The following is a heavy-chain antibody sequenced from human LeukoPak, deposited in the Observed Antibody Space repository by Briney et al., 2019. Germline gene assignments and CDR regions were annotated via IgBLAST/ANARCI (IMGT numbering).Heavy chain of an antibody. CDR1: GGSISSSSYY. Sequence: SETLSLTCTVSGGSISSSSYYWGWIRQPPGKGLEWIGSIYYSGGTYYNPSLKSRVTISVDTSKNQFSLKLSSVTAADTAVYYCASLPRRWGGLRSRLDYWGQGTLVTVSS. CDR2: IYYSGGT. D-gene: IGHD3-16*01. J-gene: IGHJ4*02. CDR3: ASLPRRWGGLRSRLDY. V-gene: IGHV4-39*07.